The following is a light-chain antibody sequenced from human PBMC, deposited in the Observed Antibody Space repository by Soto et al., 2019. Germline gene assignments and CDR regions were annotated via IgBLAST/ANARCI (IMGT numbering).Light chain of an antibody. CDR2: EVR. V-gene: IGLV2-14*01. J-gene: IGLJ1*01. CDR1: SSDVGGYNY. CDR3: SSYTSSSTLYV. Sequence: LTQPASVSASPGQSITISCTGTSSDVGGYNYVSWYQQHPGKAPKLMIYEVRNRPSGVSNRFSGSKSGNTASLTISRLQAEDEADYHCSSYTSSSTLYVFGTGTRSPS.